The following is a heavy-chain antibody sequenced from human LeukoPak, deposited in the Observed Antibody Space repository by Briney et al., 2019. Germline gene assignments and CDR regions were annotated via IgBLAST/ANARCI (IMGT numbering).Heavy chain of an antibody. D-gene: IGHD3-10*01. J-gene: IGHJ4*02. CDR1: GASISTYY. CDR3: ARVVMVRGVVIKVTYYFDY. Sequence: SETLSLTCTVSGASISTYYWSWIRQHPGKGLEWIGYISYSGGTYYNPSLKSRVTISVDTSKNQFSLKLSSVTAADTAVYYCARVVMVRGVVIKVTYYFDYWGQGTLVTVSS. CDR2: ISYSGGT. V-gene: IGHV4-59*06.